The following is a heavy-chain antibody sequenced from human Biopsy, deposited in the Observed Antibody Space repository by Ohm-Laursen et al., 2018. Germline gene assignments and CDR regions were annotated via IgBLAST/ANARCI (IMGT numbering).Heavy chain of an antibody. CDR2: IYHSGST. D-gene: IGHD3-3*01. J-gene: IGHJ4*02. CDR3: ARLEWRDTFFDF. CDR1: GYSIKSGYY. Sequence: GTLSLTCAVSGYSIKSGYYWGWIRQPPGKGLEWIGNIYHSGSTYYNPSLKSRVTISVEKSKNHFSLKLISVTAADTAVYYCARLEWRDTFFDFWGQGRLVTVSS. V-gene: IGHV4-38-2*01.